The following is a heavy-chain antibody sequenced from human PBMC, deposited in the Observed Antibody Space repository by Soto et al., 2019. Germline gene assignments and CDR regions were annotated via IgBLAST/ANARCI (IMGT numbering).Heavy chain of an antibody. D-gene: IGHD6-19*01. Sequence: PGGSLRLSCAASGFTFSNAWMSWVRQAPGKGLEWVGRIKSKTDGGTTDYAAPVKGRFTISRDDSKNTLYLQMNSLKTEGTAVYYCTTDLCPQCHFDYWGQGTLVTVSS. CDR2: IKSKTDGGTT. V-gene: IGHV3-15*01. CDR3: TTDLCPQCHFDY. CDR1: GFTFSNAW. J-gene: IGHJ4*02.